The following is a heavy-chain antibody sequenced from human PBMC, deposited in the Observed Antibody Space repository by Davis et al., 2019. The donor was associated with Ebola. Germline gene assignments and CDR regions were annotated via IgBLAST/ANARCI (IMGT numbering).Heavy chain of an antibody. Sequence: AASVKVSCKASGYTFTSYYMHWVRQAPGQGLEWMGWISTYNANTNYAQNLQGRVTMTTDTSTSTAYMELRSLRSDDTAMYYCARGLEPGDWFDPWGQGTLVTVSS. CDR2: ISTYNANT. CDR1: GYTFTSYY. CDR3: ARGLEPGDWFDP. V-gene: IGHV1-18*04. J-gene: IGHJ5*02. D-gene: IGHD1-1*01.